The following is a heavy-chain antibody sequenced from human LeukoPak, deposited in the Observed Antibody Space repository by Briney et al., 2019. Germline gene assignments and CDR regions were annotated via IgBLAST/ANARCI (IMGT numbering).Heavy chain of an antibody. J-gene: IGHJ5*02. D-gene: IGHD6-6*01. CDR2: IIPIFGTA. CDR1: GGTFSSYA. V-gene: IGHV1-69*05. Sequence: ASVKVSCKASGGTFSSYAISWVRQAPGQGLEWMGGIIPIFGTANYAQKFQGRVTITTDESTSTAYMELSSLRSEDAAVYYCASLHTSSSSAGWFDPWGQGTLVTVSS. CDR3: ASLHTSSSSAGWFDP.